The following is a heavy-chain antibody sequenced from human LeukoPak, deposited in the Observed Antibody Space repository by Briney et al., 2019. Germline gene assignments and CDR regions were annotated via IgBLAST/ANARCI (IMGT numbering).Heavy chain of an antibody. CDR3: SRGGIQVSGIDEFDY. D-gene: IGHD6-19*01. V-gene: IGHV3-13*01. CDR2: IRIRGDT. CDR1: GFSFIDYD. Sequence: GGSLRLSCAVSGFSFIDYDMRWVRQVLGKGMEWVSAIRIRGDTPFYGSVKVRFTISRETAERSLNLQMNSLRAEDTAVYYCSRGGIQVSGIDEFDYWGQGTLVTVSS. J-gene: IGHJ4*02.